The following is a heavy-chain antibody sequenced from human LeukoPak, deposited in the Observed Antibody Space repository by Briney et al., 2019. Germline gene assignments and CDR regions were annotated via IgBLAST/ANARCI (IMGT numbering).Heavy chain of an antibody. V-gene: IGHV3-23*01. CDR1: GFTFSNHA. CDR3: ARGVTVTMIHTRPRSWDY. CDR2: ISGSGGST. Sequence: GGSLRLSCAASGFTFSNHAMSWVRQAPGKRLEWVSAISGSGGSTNYVDSVKGRFTISRDNAKNSLYLQMNSLRAEDTAVYYCARGVTVTMIHTRPRSWDYWGQGTLVTVSS. J-gene: IGHJ4*02. D-gene: IGHD3-22*01.